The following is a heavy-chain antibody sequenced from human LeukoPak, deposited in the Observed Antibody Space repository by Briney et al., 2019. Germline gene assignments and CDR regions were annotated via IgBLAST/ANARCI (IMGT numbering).Heavy chain of an antibody. D-gene: IGHD5-12*01. V-gene: IGHV4-34*01. CDR3: AKNGQSGFSFDP. J-gene: IGHJ5*02. CDR1: GGSLNGYY. Sequence: SETLSLTCAVYGGSLNGYYWSWIRQPPGKGLEWIGEGNDGGGTKYNPSLKSRVTISADGSKNQFSLHLTSVTAADTAVYYCAKNGQSGFSFDPWGQGTLVTVSS. CDR2: GNDGGGT.